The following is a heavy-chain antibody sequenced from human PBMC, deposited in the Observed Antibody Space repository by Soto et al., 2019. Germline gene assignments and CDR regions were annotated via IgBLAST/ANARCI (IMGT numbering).Heavy chain of an antibody. CDR2: IVPSVDTT. D-gene: IGHD5-18*01. V-gene: IGHV1-69*18. CDR1: GGTFSRSG. Sequence: QVQLVQSGTEVKKPGASVKVSCKASGGTFSRSGFHWVRQAPGQGLEWMGMIVPSVDTTNYAQKFRARVTISADQLTSTVYMELRSLRSEDTAVYYCARCPQPPDTADPYAVDVWGQGTRVIVSS. CDR3: ARCPQPPDTADPYAVDV. J-gene: IGHJ6*02.